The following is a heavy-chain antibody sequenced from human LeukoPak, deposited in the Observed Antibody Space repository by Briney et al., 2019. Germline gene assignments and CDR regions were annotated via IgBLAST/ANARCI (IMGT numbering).Heavy chain of an antibody. Sequence: GGSLRLSCAASGFTFSSYAMHWVRQAPGKGLEYVSAISSNGGSTYYANSVKGRFTISRDNSKNTLYLQMGSLRAEDMAVYYCARGSYSGSSLDYWGQGTLVTVSS. CDR1: GFTFSSYA. J-gene: IGHJ4*02. V-gene: IGHV3-64*01. CDR3: ARGSYSGSSLDY. D-gene: IGHD1-26*01. CDR2: ISSNGGST.